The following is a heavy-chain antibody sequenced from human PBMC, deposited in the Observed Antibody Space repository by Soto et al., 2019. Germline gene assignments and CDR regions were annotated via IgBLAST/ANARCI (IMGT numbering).Heavy chain of an antibody. CDR2: ISTSNGDT. CDR3: AREYCVTTSCYGVDY. CDR1: GYTFTTFG. D-gene: IGHD2-2*01. V-gene: IGHV1-18*01. J-gene: IGHJ4*02. Sequence: ASLNVSCKASGYTFTTFGISWVRQAPGQGLEWMGWISTSNGDTKYAREVQGRVTMSTDATTSTAYMELSSLKSDDTAVYYCAREYCVTTSCYGVDYWGQGILVTV.